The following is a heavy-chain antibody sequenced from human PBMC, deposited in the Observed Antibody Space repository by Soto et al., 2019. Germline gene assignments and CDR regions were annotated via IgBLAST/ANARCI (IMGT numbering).Heavy chain of an antibody. D-gene: IGHD2-21*02. CDR1: GGTFSSYT. V-gene: IGHV1-69*02. CDR2: IIPILGIA. Sequence: QVQLVQSGAEVKKPGSSVKVSCKASGGTFSSYTISWVRQAPGQGLEWMGRIIPILGIANYAQKFQGRVTITADKATSTAYMELGSLRAEDTAVYYCASVDMVVVTADPRHRDYWGQGTLVTVPS. CDR3: ASVDMVVVTADPRHRDY. J-gene: IGHJ4*02.